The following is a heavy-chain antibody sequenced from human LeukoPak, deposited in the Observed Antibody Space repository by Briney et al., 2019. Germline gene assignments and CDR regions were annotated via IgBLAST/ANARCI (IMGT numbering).Heavy chain of an antibody. CDR3: ARDRNQNSPRFDY. V-gene: IGHV1-2*02. CDR1: GYTFTTYA. J-gene: IGHJ4*02. D-gene: IGHD1-14*01. CDR2: INPNSGGT. Sequence: ASVKVSCKASGYTFTTYAMNWVRQAPGQGLEWMGWINPNSGGTNYAQKFQGRVTMTRDTSISTAYMELSRLRSDDTAVYYCARDRNQNSPRFDYWGQGTLVTVSS.